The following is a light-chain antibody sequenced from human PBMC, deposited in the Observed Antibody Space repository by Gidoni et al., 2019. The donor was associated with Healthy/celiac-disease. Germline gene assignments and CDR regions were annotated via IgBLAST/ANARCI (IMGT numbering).Light chain of an antibody. V-gene: IGKV3-15*01. CDR3: QQYNNWPGT. Sequence: EIVLPQSPATLSVSPGERSTLSCRSSQSVSSNLAWYQQKPGQAPRLLIYGASTRATGIPARLSGSGSGTEFNLTISSLQSEDLAVYYCQQYNNWPGTLGQGTKVEIK. CDR2: GAS. J-gene: IGKJ1*01. CDR1: QSVSSN.